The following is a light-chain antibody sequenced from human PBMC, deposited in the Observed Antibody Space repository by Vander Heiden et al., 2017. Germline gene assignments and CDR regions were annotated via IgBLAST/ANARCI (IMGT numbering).Light chain of an antibody. CDR1: SSNIGSNY. V-gene: IGLV1-47*01. CDR2: RNN. CDR3: ATWDGSLSGVV. Sequence: QSVLTQTPSASGTPGQRVTISCSGSSSNIGSNYVYWYQHFPGTAPKLLIYRNNQRPSGVPDRFSGSKSGTSAYMAISGLRSEDEADYYGATWDGSLSGVVFGGGTKLTVL. J-gene: IGLJ2*01.